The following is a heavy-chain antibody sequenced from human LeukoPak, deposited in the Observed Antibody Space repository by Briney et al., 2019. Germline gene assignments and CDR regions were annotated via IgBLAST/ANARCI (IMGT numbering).Heavy chain of an antibody. CDR2: IYHSGST. J-gene: IGHJ6*03. CDR3: ARPASTGPYYYYMDV. Sequence: SETLSLTCIVSGYSITSGYYWGWIRQPPGKGLEWIGSIYHSGSTYYNPSLKSRVTISVDTSKNQFSLKLSSVTAADTAVYYCARPASTGPYYYYMDVWGRGTTVTVSS. D-gene: IGHD2-8*02. CDR1: GYSITSGYY. V-gene: IGHV4-38-2*02.